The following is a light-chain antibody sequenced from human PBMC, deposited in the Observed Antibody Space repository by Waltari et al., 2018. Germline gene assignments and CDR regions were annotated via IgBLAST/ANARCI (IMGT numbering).Light chain of an antibody. CDR3: SSYTTSSAPGV. V-gene: IGLV2-14*03. CDR1: DSDVGAYDF. Sequence: QSALTQPASVSGSPGQSITISCSGTDSDVGAYDFVSWYQQHPGNAPHLIIYDVSNRPSGISNRFSASKSGNTASLTISGLQAEDEADYYCSSYTTSSAPGVFGTGTRVTVL. CDR2: DVS. J-gene: IGLJ1*01.